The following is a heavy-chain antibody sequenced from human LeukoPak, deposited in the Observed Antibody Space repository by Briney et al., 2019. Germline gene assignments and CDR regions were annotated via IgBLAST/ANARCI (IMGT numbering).Heavy chain of an antibody. V-gene: IGHV3-33*06. Sequence: PGGSLRLSCAASGFTFSSYGMHWVRQAPGKGLEWVAVIRYDGSNKYYADSVKGRFTISRDNSKNTLYLQMNSLRAEDTAVYYCAKDRGIAVAGIYDYWGQGTLVTVSS. CDR3: AKDRGIAVAGIYDY. CDR2: IRYDGSNK. CDR1: GFTFSSYG. J-gene: IGHJ4*02. D-gene: IGHD6-19*01.